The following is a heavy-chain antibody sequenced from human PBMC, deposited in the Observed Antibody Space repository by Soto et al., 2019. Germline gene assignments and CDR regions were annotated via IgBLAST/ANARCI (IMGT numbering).Heavy chain of an antibody. D-gene: IGHD6-13*01. CDR2: INHSGST. J-gene: IGHJ3*02. V-gene: IGHV4-34*01. CDR3: ARAGGYEEQQLGNAFDI. Sequence: SETLSLTCAVYGGSFSGYYWSWIRQPPGKGLEWIGEINHSGSTNYNPSLKSRVTISVDTSKNQFSLKLSSVTAADTAVYYCARAGGYEEQQLGNAFDIWGQGTMVTVSS. CDR1: GGSFSGYY.